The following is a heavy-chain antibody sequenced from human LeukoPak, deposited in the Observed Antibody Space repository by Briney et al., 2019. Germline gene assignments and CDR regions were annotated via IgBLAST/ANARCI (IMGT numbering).Heavy chain of an antibody. CDR3: ARDELVFLEGKRYYYDGMDV. CDR2: INPSGGST. CDR1: GYTFTSYY. V-gene: IGHV1-46*01. D-gene: IGHD3-3*02. J-gene: IGHJ6*02. Sequence: ASVKVSCKASGYTFTSYYMHWVRQAPGQGLEWMGIINPSGGSTSYAQKFQGRVTMTRDTSTSTVYMELSSLRPEDTAVYYCARDELVFLEGKRYYYDGMDVWGQGTTVTVSS.